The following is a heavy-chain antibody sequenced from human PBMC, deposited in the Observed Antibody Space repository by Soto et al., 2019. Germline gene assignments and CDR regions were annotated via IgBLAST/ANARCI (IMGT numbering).Heavy chain of an antibody. Sequence: QVQLQESGPGLVKPSQTLSLTCTVSGGSISSGGYYWSWIRQHPGKGLEWIGYIYYSGSTYYNPSLKSRVTIXVXMSQNQFSLKLSSVTAADTAVYYCARDLGDTAHFDYWGQGTLVTVSS. CDR3: ARDLGDTAHFDY. D-gene: IGHD2-21*02. V-gene: IGHV4-31*03. CDR2: IYYSGST. J-gene: IGHJ4*02. CDR1: GGSISSGGYY.